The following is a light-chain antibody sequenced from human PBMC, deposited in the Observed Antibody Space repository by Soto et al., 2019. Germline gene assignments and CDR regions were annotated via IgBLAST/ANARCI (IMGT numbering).Light chain of an antibody. CDR1: SSDVGGYNY. Sequence: QSALTQPASVSGSPGQSITISCTGTSSDVGGYNYVSWYQQHPGKAPKLMISEISNRPSGVSNRFSCSKAGNTASPTIYWLPADDEDDYSCSSYTSGSTLVFGAGTKVTVL. V-gene: IGLV2-14*01. CDR2: EIS. CDR3: SSYTSGSTLV. J-gene: IGLJ1*01.